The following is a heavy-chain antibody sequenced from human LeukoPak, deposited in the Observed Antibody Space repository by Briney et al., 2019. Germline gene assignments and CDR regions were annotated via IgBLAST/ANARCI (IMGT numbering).Heavy chain of an antibody. CDR3: AKDQRWESPHYLDS. J-gene: IGHJ4*02. V-gene: IGHV3-23*01. CDR2: ISASGGST. Sequence: GGSLRLSCAASGFTFSSSAMSWVRQVPGKGLEWVSGISASGGSTYYADSVRGRFTISRDNSKNTLYVQMNSLRDEDTAVYYYAKDQRWESPHYLDSWGQGTLVTVSS. D-gene: IGHD1-26*01. CDR1: GFTFSSSA.